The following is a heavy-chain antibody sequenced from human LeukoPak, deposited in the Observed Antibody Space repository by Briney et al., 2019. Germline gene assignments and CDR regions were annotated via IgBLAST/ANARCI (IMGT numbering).Heavy chain of an antibody. J-gene: IGHJ3*02. CDR2: IYYSGST. V-gene: IGHV4-39*07. CDR3: ARGDYGDYHDAFDI. D-gene: IGHD4-17*01. CDR1: GGSISSSSYY. Sequence: SETLSLTCTVSGGSISSSSYYWGWIRQPPGKGLEWIGSIYYSGSTYYNPSLKSRVTISVDTSKNQFSLKLNSVTAADTAVYFCARGDYGDYHDAFDIWGQGTMVTVSS.